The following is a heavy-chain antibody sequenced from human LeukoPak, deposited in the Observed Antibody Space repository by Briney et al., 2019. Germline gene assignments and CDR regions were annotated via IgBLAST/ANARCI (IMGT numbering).Heavy chain of an antibody. J-gene: IGHJ4*02. CDR1: GGSISGYY. Sequence: SETLSLTCTVSGGSISGYYWSWIRQSPGKGLEWIGYIYYSGTTNYNPSLKSRVTVSVDTSKNQFSLKLSSVTAADTAVYYCAKFGGGIGGDNKVWGREPVVTVSS. D-gene: IGHD1-26*01. CDR2: IYYSGTT. CDR3: AKFGGGIGGDNKV. V-gene: IGHV4-59*08.